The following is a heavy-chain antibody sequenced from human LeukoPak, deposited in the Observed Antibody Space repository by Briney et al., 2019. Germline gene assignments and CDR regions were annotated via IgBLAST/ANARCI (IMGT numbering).Heavy chain of an antibody. Sequence: GESLKISCKGSGYSFTSYWIGWVRKMPGKGLEWMGIMYPGDSDTRYSPSFQGQVTISADKSISTAYLQWSSLKASDTAMYYCARRRNWQYDNCGYYYFDYWGQGTLVTVSS. J-gene: IGHJ4*02. CDR3: ARRRNWQYDNCGYYYFDY. D-gene: IGHD3-22*01. CDR2: MYPGDSDT. CDR1: GYSFTSYW. V-gene: IGHV5-51*01.